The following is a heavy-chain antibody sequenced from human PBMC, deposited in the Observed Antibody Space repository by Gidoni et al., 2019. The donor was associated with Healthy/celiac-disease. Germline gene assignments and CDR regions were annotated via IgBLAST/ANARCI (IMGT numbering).Heavy chain of an antibody. CDR2: IYYSGST. J-gene: IGHJ6*02. V-gene: IGHV4-31*02. D-gene: IGHD3-9*01. Sequence: IGYIYYSGSTYYNPSLKSRVTISVDTSKNQFSLKLSSVTAADTAVYYCARVRAYYDILTGSSYYYYGMDVWGQGTTVTVSS. CDR3: ARVRAYYDILTGSSYYYYGMDV.